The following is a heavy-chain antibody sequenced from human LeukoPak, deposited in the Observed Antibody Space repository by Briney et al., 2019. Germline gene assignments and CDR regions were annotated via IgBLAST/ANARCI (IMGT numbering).Heavy chain of an antibody. CDR1: GFTFSSYA. V-gene: IGHV3-30-3*01. J-gene: IGHJ4*02. CDR2: ISYDGSNK. CDR3: ARGDVQYGYLY. D-gene: IGHD4-11*01. Sequence: GGSLRLSCAASGFTFSSYAMHWVRQAPGKGLEWVAVISYDGSNKYYADSVKGRFTISRDNSKNTLYLQMNSLRAEDTAVYYCARGDVQYGYLYWGQGTLVTVSS.